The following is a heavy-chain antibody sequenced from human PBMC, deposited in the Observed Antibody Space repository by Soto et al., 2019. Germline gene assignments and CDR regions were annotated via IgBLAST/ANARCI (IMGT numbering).Heavy chain of an antibody. CDR1: GLIFSDYH. Sequence: EVQLVESGGGLVQPGGSLRLSCAASGLIFSDYHMDWVRQAPGKGLEWVGRIRRKANSYTTEYAASVKGRCNISRDDTKNSLYLQMTSLNTEDTAVYYCAMLGGWSGGSNDMDVWGQGTTVTVSS. CDR3: AMLGGWSGGSNDMDV. J-gene: IGHJ6*02. D-gene: IGHD6-19*01. CDR2: IRRKANSYTT. V-gene: IGHV3-72*01.